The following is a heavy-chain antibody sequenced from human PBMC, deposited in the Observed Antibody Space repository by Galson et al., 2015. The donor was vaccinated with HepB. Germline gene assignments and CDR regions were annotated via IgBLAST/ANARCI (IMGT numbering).Heavy chain of an antibody. J-gene: IGHJ6*02. Sequence: QSGAEVKKPGESLKISCKGSGHIFTTYWIGWVRQMPGRGLEWMGIIYPGDSDTRYSPSLQGQVTISADKSTNTAYLQWSSLKASDTAMYYCARPLKWGDRDYYGMDVWGQGTTVTVSS. CDR2: IYPGDSDT. D-gene: IGHD1-26*01. CDR3: ARPLKWGDRDYYGMDV. CDR1: GHIFTTYW. V-gene: IGHV5-51*01.